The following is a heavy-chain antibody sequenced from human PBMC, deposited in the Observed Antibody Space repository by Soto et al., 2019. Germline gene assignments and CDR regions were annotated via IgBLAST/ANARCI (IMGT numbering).Heavy chain of an antibody. Sequence: GESLKISCKGSGYSFTSYWISWVRQMPGKGLEWMGRIDPSDSYTNYSPSFQGHVTISADKSISTAYLQWSSLKASDTAMYYCASLNKYYDILTGYYGYYFDYWGQGTLVTGSS. CDR3: ASLNKYYDILTGYYGYYFDY. J-gene: IGHJ4*02. D-gene: IGHD3-9*01. CDR2: IDPSDSYT. V-gene: IGHV5-10-1*01. CDR1: GYSFTSYW.